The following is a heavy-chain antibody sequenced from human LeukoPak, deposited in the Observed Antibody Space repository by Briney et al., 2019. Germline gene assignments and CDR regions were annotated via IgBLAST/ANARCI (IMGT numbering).Heavy chain of an antibody. CDR3: ASVVVVAATTPFWWFDP. D-gene: IGHD2-15*01. CDR1: GGSISSGGYY. CDR2: IYYSGST. V-gene: IGHV4-31*03. Sequence: SQTLSLTCTVSGGSISSGGYYWSWIRQHPGKGLEWIGYIYYSGSTYYNPSLKSRVTISVDTSKNQFSLKLNSVTAADTAVYYCASVVVVAATTPFWWFDPWGQGTLVTVSS. J-gene: IGHJ5*02.